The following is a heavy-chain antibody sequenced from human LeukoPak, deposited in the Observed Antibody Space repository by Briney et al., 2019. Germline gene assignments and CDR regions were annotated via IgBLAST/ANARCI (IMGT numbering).Heavy chain of an antibody. D-gene: IGHD5-24*01. V-gene: IGHV4-59*01. CDR1: GGSLSGYY. CDR2: TYYRGSS. J-gene: IGHJ4*02. Sequence: SETLSLTCAVYGGSLSGYYWSWIRQPPGKGLEWIGYTYYRGSSSFNPSLRSRVTISVDMSKNQVSLKLTSVTAADTAVYYCARERLVDLATIFDYWGQGALVTVSS. CDR3: ARERLVDLATIFDY.